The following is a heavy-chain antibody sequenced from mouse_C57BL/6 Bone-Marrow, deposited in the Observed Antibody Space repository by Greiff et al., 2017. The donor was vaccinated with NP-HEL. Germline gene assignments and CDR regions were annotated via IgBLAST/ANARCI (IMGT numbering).Heavy chain of an antibody. V-gene: IGHV1-18*01. Sequence: EVHLVESGPELVKPGASVKIPCKASGYTFTDYNMDWVKQSHGKSLEWIGDINPNNGGTIYNQKFKGKATLTVDKSSSTAYMELRSLTSEDTAVYYCARLGDYDPYYFDYWGQGTTLTVSS. CDR1: GYTFTDYN. CDR3: ARLGDYDPYYFDY. D-gene: IGHD2-4*01. CDR2: INPNNGGT. J-gene: IGHJ2*01.